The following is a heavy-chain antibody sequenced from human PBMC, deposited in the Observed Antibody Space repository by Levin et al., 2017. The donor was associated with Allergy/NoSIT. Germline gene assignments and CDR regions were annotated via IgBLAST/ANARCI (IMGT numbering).Heavy chain of an antibody. CDR1: GFTFSSYS. D-gene: IGHD6-13*01. CDR3: ARDEEYSSSWVPYDY. J-gene: IGHJ4*02. V-gene: IGHV3-21*01. CDR2: ISSSSSYI. Sequence: KAGGSLRLSCAASGFTFSSYSMNWVRQAPGKGLEWVSSISSSSSYIYYADSVKGRFTISRDNAKNSLYLQMNSLRAEDTAVYYCARDEEYSSSWVPYDYWGQGTLVTVSS.